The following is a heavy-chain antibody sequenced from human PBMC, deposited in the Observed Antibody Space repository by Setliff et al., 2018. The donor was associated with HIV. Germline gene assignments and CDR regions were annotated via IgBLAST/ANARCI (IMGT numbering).Heavy chain of an antibody. V-gene: IGHV1-69*10. D-gene: IGHD3-22*01. CDR1: GYIFTSYG. Sequence: SVKVSCKASGYIFTSYGISWVRQAPGQGLEWMGGFIPVRGLTNFAQKFQGRLTLIADESTFTVDMELRDLRSEDTAVYYCARDDHYYDMGSIYSDWYFDLWGRGTPVTVSS. CDR3: ARDDHYYDMGSIYSDWYFDL. CDR2: FIPVRGLT. J-gene: IGHJ2*01.